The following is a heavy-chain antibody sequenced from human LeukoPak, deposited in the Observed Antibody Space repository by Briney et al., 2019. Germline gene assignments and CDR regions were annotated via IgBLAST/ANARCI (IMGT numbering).Heavy chain of an antibody. CDR3: ARDKDAPGYSSGWRQYYYGMDV. CDR1: GYTFTSYY. CDR2: INPSGGST. D-gene: IGHD6-19*01. Sequence: ASVKVSCKASGYTFTSYYMHWVRQAPGQGLEWMGIINPSGGSTRYAQKFQGRVTMTRDTSTSTVYMDVSSLRSEDMAVYYCARDKDAPGYSSGWRQYYYGMDVWGQGTTVTVSS. J-gene: IGHJ6*02. V-gene: IGHV1-46*01.